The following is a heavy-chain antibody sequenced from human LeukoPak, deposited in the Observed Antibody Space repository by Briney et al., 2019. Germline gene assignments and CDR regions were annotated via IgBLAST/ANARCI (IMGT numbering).Heavy chain of an antibody. V-gene: IGHV1-2*02. CDR3: ASGRIVGATVRENAFDI. CDR2: INPNSGGT. J-gene: IGHJ3*02. D-gene: IGHD1-26*01. Sequence: ASVKVSCKASGYTFTGYYMHWVRQAPGQVLEWMGWINPNSGGTNYAQKFEGRVTMTRDTSISTAYMERSRLRSDDTAVYYCASGRIVGATVRENAFDIWGQGTMVTVSS. CDR1: GYTFTGYY.